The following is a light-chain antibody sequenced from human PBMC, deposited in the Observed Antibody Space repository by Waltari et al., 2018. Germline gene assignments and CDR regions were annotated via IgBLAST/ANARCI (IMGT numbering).Light chain of an antibody. CDR1: SSNIGVNS. CDR3: ATWDDTFNGPV. CDR2: KTD. V-gene: IGLV1-44*01. Sequence: QSVLTQPPSVSGTPGQRLTISCSGTSSNIGVNSATWYHQPPGAAPKLLSYKTDQRPSGVPDRFSGSRSGTSASLAISGLQSEDEADFYCATWDDTFNGPVFGGGTKLTVL. J-gene: IGLJ3*02.